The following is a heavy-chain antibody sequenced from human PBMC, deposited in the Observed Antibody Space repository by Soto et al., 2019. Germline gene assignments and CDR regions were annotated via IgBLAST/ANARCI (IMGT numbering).Heavy chain of an antibody. Sequence: XLQLQESGXXXXXPSQTLSLTCAVSGGSISSGGYSWSWIRQPPGKGLEWIGYIYHSGSTYYNPSLKSRVTISVDRSKNQFSLKLSSVTAADTAVYYCAAGGGLPRYYWGQGTLVTVSS. CDR3: AAGGGLPRYY. V-gene: IGHV4-30-2*01. CDR2: IYHSGST. CDR1: GGSISSGGYS. D-gene: IGHD5-12*01. J-gene: IGHJ4*02.